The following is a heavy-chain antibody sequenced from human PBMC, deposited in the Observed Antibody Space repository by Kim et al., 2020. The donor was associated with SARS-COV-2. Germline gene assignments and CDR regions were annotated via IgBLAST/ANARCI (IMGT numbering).Heavy chain of an antibody. V-gene: IGHV4-39*02. J-gene: IGHJ4*01. CDR3: ARERKGPVGATSFDT. D-gene: IGHD1-26*01. Sequence: SETLSLTCTVSGGSISSNTHYWGWIRQPPGKGLEWIGSIYYTGTTYYNPSLKSRVTFSVDTSNNHFSLRLSSVSAADTAVYYCARERKGPVGATSFDTWG. CDR2: IYYTGTT. CDR1: GGSISSNTHY.